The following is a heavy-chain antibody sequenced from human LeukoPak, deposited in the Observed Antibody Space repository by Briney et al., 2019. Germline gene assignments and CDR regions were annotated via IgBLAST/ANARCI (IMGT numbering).Heavy chain of an antibody. CDR3: ARFKVTVTSIP. Sequence: PGGSLRLSCAASGCTFSDYWMHWVRQAPGKGLVWVSRINPDGSSASYADAVKGRFTISRDNAKNTLYLQMNSLRAEDTAVYYCARFKVTVTSIPWGQGTLVTVSS. J-gene: IGHJ5*02. D-gene: IGHD4-11*01. CDR1: GCTFSDYW. V-gene: IGHV3-74*01. CDR2: INPDGSSA.